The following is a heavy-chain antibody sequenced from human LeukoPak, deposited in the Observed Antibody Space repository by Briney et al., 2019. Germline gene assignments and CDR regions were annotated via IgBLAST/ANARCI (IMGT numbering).Heavy chain of an antibody. CDR1: GGSFSGYY. CDR3: ARQKDNYYYYYYMDV. D-gene: IGHD2-15*01. CDR2: INHSGST. J-gene: IGHJ6*03. V-gene: IGHV4-34*01. Sequence: PSETLSLTCAVYGGSFSGYYWSWIRQPPGKGLEWIGEINHSGSTNYNPSLKSRVTISVDTSKNQFSLKLSSVTAADTAVYYCARQKDNYYYYYYMDVWGKGTTVTVSS.